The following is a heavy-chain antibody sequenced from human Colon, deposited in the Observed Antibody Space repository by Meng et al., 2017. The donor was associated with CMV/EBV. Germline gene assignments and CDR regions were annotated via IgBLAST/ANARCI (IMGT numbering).Heavy chain of an antibody. Sequence: GGSLRLSCAASGFTFDDYTMNWVRQAPGKGLEWVAVISWDGSSKTYADSVRGRFTISRDNSNNSLVLQLNSLRTEDTALYYCAKGTAATTVPDFDIWGQGTLVTVSS. J-gene: IGHJ4*02. CDR1: GFTFDDYT. CDR3: AKGTAATTVPDFDI. V-gene: IGHV3-43*01. CDR2: ISWDGSSK. D-gene: IGHD4-17*01.